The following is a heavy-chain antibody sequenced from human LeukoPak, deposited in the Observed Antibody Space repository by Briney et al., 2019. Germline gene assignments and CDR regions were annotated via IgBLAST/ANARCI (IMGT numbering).Heavy chain of an antibody. CDR3: AKETVGRSPGGWFDP. D-gene: IGHD1-26*01. V-gene: IGHV3-30*18. J-gene: IGHJ5*02. Sequence: GGSLRLSCAASGFTFSSYGMHWVRQAPGKGLEWVAVISYDGSNKYYADSVKGRFTISRDNSKNTLYLQMNSLRAEDTAVYYCAKETVGRSPGGWFDPWGQGTLVTVSS. CDR1: GFTFSSYG. CDR2: ISYDGSNK.